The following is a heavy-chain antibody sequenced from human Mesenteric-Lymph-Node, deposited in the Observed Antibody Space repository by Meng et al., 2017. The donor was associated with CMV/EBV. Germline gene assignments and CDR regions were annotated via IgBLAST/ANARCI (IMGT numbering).Heavy chain of an antibody. CDR1: GSVSSDRYY. CDR3: ARGHSSSPFYFEY. Sequence: GSVSSDRYYGSWIRQSPGKGLEWIGYVYHSGSTNYNPSLPSLQSRVTISLDTSKNQFSLKLSSVTAADTAVYYCARGHSSSPFYFEYWGKGSLVTVSS. D-gene: IGHD6-6*01. CDR2: VYHSGST. J-gene: IGHJ4*02. V-gene: IGHV4-61*01.